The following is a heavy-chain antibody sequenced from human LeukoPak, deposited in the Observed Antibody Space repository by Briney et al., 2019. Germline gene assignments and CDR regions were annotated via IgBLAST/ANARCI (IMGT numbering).Heavy chain of an antibody. D-gene: IGHD3-9*01. Sequence: SQTLSLTCTVSGGSISSGDYYWSWLRQPPGKGLEWIGYIYYSGSTYYNPSLKSRVTISVDTSKNQFSLKLSSVTAADTAVYYCARGTLRYFDWRIDYWGQGTLVTVSS. CDR1: GGSISSGDYY. CDR3: ARGTLRYFDWRIDY. CDR2: IYYSGST. V-gene: IGHV4-30-4*01. J-gene: IGHJ4*02.